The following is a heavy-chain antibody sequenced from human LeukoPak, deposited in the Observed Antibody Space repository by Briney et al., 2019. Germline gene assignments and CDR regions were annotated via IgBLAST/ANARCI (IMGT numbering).Heavy chain of an antibody. D-gene: IGHD3-10*01. CDR1: GFTFSRFW. CDR3: ARQTGSGLFSLP. J-gene: IGHJ4*02. Sequence: GSLRLSCAASGFTFSRFWMSWIRQPPGKGLEWIGSIYFSGGTYYNASLKSRVTISVDTSKNQFSLKLSSVTAADTAVYYCARQTGSGLFSLPGGQGTLVTVSS. CDR2: IYFSGGT. V-gene: IGHV4-39*01.